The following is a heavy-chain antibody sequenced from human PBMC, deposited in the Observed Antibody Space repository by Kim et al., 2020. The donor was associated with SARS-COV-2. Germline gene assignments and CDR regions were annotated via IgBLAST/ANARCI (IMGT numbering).Heavy chain of an antibody. J-gene: IGHJ4*02. CDR2: IYPGDSDT. CDR1: GYSFTNYW. D-gene: IGHD1-26*01. V-gene: IGHV5-51*01. CDR3: VRSSVSRSNVDY. Sequence: GESLKIPCKASGYSFTNYWIGWVRQMPGKGLEWVGIIYPGDSDTRYSPSFQGQVTISADRSITTAYLQWNSLKASDTAMYYCVRSSVSRSNVDYCGQGTL.